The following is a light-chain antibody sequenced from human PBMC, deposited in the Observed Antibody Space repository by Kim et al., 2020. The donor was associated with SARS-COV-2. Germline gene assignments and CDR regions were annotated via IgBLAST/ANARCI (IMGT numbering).Light chain of an antibody. V-gene: IGLV3-21*04. CDR1: IMESKN. CDR3: QVWDSSSDPYV. J-gene: IGLJ1*01. Sequence: PETPASIAGPGNIMESKNVHWCQLGPGQAQIRVIDYDGDRPSRIPERFSGSNAGNTATLTISGVAAGDEADYYCQVWDSSSDPYVFGAGTKVTVL. CDR2: YDG.